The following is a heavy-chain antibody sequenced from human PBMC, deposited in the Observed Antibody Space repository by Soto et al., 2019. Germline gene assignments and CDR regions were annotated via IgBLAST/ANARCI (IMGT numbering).Heavy chain of an antibody. CDR3: ARAMRGRGAAGLYYYYYMDV. Sequence: GASVKVSCKASGYTFTSYDINWVRQATGQGLEWMGWMNPNSGNTGYAQKFQGRVTMTRSTSISTAYMELSSLRSEDTAVYYCARAMRGRGAAGLYYYYYMDVWGKGTTVTVSS. CDR1: GYTFTSYD. J-gene: IGHJ6*03. CDR2: MNPNSGNT. V-gene: IGHV1-8*01. D-gene: IGHD6-13*01.